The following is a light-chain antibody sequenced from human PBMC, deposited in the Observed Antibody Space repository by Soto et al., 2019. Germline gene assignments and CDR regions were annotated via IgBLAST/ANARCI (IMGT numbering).Light chain of an antibody. CDR3: CLIYSRRTVV. CDR2: EVS. CDR1: SSDVGGYNF. V-gene: IGLV2-14*01. Sequence: QSALTQPASVSGSPGQSITISCTGTSSDVGGYNFVSWYQHHPGQAPKLMIYEVSNRPSVVSNRFSGSKSGNTASLTISGPQAGDEAYYYCCLIYSRRTVVFGRGTKLPVL. J-gene: IGLJ2*01.